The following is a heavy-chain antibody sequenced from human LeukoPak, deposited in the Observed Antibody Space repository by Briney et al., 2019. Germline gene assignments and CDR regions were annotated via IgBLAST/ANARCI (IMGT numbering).Heavy chain of an antibody. V-gene: IGHV1-18*04. Sequence: GESLKISCKGSGYSFTSYWIGWVRQAPGQGLEWMGWISAYNGNTNYAQKLQGRVTMTTDTSTSTAYMELRSLRSDDTAVYYCARERFLEWLLSPYGMDVWGQGTTVTVSS. CDR2: ISAYNGNT. J-gene: IGHJ6*02. CDR1: GYSFTSYW. D-gene: IGHD3-3*01. CDR3: ARERFLEWLLSPYGMDV.